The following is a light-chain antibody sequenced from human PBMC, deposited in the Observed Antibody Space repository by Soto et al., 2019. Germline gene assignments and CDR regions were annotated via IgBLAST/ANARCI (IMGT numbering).Light chain of an antibody. V-gene: IGKV3-15*01. CDR1: QSVSSN. Sequence: EIVMTQSPATLPVSPGERVTLSCRASQSVSSNFAWYQQKPGQAPRLLIYGASTRATGIPARFSGSGSGTEFTLTISSLQSEDFAVYYCQQYNDWPLTFGGGTKVEI. CDR3: QQYNDWPLT. CDR2: GAS. J-gene: IGKJ4*01.